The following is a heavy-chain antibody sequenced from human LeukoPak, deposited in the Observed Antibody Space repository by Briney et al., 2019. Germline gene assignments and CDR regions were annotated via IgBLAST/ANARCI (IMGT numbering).Heavy chain of an antibody. CDR2: INSDGSST. CDR3: ARGTRINYYFDY. J-gene: IGHJ4*02. CDR1: GFTFSSYW. V-gene: IGHV3-74*01. Sequence: GGSLRLSCAASGFTFSSYWMHWVRQAPGKGLVWVSRINSDGSSTSYADSVKGRFTISRDNAKNTLYLQMNSVRAEDTAVYYCARGTRINYYFDYWGQGTLVTVSS. D-gene: IGHD2-15*01.